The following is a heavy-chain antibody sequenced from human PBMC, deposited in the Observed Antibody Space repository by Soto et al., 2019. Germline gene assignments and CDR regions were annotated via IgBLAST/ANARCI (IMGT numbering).Heavy chain of an antibody. D-gene: IGHD6-19*01. CDR1: GGSISSSSYY. CDR2: IYYSGST. J-gene: IGHJ5*02. CDR3: ARQSAVAGNWFDP. Sequence: QLQLQESGPGLVKPSETLSLTCTVSGGSISSSSYYWGWIRQPPGKGLEWIGSIYYSGSTYYNPSLKRRVPISVATSKNSFSLQLSSVTAADTAVYYCARQSAVAGNWFDPWGQGTLVTVSS. V-gene: IGHV4-39*01.